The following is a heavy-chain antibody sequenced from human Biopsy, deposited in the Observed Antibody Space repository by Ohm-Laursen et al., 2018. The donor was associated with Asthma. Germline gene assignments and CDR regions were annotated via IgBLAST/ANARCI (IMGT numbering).Heavy chain of an antibody. CDR3: ARAYGGSFFSGAFDI. CDR2: IYSGGGT. D-gene: IGHD4-23*01. J-gene: IGHJ3*02. V-gene: IGHV3-53*01. Sequence: SLRLSCTASGFTVSTNGMSWVRQPPGKGLEWVSVIYSGGGTYYADSVQGRVTISRDNSKNTLSLQMSSLRAEDTAVYYCARAYGGSFFSGAFDIWGQGTMVTVSS. CDR1: GFTVSTNG.